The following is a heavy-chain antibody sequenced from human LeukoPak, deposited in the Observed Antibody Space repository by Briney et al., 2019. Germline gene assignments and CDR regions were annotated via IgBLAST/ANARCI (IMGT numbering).Heavy chain of an antibody. Sequence: PSDTLSLTCTVSDGSIGSHYWSWIRQPAGRGLEWIGRVHNRGITNYNPSLQGRVTMSVDTSKSQFSLRLTSVTVADTAVYFCARDAPPYYYYMDVWGKGTPVTVS. CDR1: DGSIGSHY. V-gene: IGHV4-4*07. CDR2: VHNRGIT. J-gene: IGHJ6*03. CDR3: ARDAPPYYYYMDV.